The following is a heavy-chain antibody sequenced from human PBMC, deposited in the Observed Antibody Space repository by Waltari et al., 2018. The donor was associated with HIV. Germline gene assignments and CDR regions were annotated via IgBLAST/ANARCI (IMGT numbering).Heavy chain of an antibody. CDR1: GFTFSIFA. CDR2: IWYDGENK. D-gene: IGHD3-22*01. CDR3: ARGGYYYDISGYYHY. V-gene: IGHV3-33*01. J-gene: IGHJ4*02. Sequence: QVQLVESGGGVVQPGRSLRLSCAASGFTFSIFAMHWVRQAPGKGVEWGGVIWYDGENKYYADSGKVRFTISRDNSKNTLYLQMNSLRVEDTAVYYCARGGYYYDISGYYHYWGQGTLVTVSS.